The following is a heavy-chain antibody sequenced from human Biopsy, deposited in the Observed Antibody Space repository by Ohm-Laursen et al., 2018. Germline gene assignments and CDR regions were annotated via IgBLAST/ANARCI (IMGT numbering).Heavy chain of an antibody. J-gene: IGHJ4*02. CDR1: GFTVSSTY. CDR2: IYTGGST. Sequence: SLRLSCAASGFTVSSTYMSWVRQAPGKGLEWVSVIYTGGSTFYADSVKGRFTISRDKSKNTPYLQMNNLTSKDTAVYYCAREGRDYWGQGTLVTVSS. V-gene: IGHV3-53*01. CDR3: AREGRDY.